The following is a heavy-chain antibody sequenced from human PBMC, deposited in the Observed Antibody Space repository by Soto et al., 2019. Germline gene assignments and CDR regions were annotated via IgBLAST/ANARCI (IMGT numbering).Heavy chain of an antibody. CDR2: ISSGGSFI. CDR3: ARYSVGWYEY. V-gene: IGHV3-21*06. Sequence: GGSLRLSCEASGLRFSDYTMSWVRQAPGKGLQWVSSISSGGSFIHVAESLKGRLTVSRDNAKNSVFLELSSLRAEDTAVYYCARYSVGWYEYWGQGTLVTVSS. D-gene: IGHD1-26*01. CDR1: GLRFSDYT. J-gene: IGHJ5*01.